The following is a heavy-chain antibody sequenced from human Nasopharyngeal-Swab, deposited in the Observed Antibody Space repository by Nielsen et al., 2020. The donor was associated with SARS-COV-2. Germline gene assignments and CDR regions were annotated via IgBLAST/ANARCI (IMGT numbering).Heavy chain of an antibody. J-gene: IGHJ5*02. V-gene: IGHV3-21*01. CDR2: ISSSSSYI. CDR1: GFTFSSYS. Sequence: GESLKISCAASGFTFSSYSMNWVRQAPGKGLEWVSSISSSSSYIYYAGSVKGRFTISRDNAKNSLYLQMNSLRAEDTAVYYCARAGIAGDNWFDPWGQGTLVTVSS. CDR3: ARAGIAGDNWFDP. D-gene: IGHD6-13*01.